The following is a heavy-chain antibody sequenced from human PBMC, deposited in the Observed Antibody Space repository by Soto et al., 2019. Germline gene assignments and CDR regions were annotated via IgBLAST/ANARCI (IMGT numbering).Heavy chain of an antibody. J-gene: IGHJ1*01. CDR2: IYYSGST. D-gene: IGHD4-17*01. CDR1: GGSISSYY. Sequence: QVQLQESGPGLVRPSETLSLTCTVSGGSISSYYWNWIRQPPGKGLEWIGYIYYSGSTNYNPSLPSRVTISVDTSKNQFSLKLSSVTDADTAVYYWARENYGGNSGYFQHWGQGTLVTVSS. CDR3: ARENYGGNSGYFQH. V-gene: IGHV4-59*01.